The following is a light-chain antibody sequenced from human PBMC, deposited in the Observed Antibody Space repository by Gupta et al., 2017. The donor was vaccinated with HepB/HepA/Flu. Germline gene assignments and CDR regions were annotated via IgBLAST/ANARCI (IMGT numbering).Light chain of an antibody. V-gene: IGKV1-37*01. CDR3: HRTYNESEWFT. CDR2: SAS. CDR1: HGISSY. Sequence: DIMLTQSPSSLSASVGDRVTITCRGSHGISSYLNWYWQKPGKVHKRLIYSASNLQSGVTSRISGSGGGTDVTLTISSLQPEDVVTDYGHRTYNESEWFTFGHGTKVDIK. J-gene: IGKJ3*01.